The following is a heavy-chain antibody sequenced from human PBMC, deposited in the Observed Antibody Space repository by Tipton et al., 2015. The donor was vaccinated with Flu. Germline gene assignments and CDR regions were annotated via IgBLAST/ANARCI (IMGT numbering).Heavy chain of an antibody. D-gene: IGHD6-13*01. V-gene: IGHV4-4*02. CDR2: IYHSGST. Sequence: SLRLSCAVSGGSISSSNWWSWVRQPPGKGLEWIGEIYHSGSTNYNPSLKSRVTISVDKSKNQLSLKLSSVTAADTAVYYCASWLSSSWYSSYFDYWGQGTLVTVSS. J-gene: IGHJ4*02. CDR1: GGSISSSNW. CDR3: ASWLSSSWYSSYFDY.